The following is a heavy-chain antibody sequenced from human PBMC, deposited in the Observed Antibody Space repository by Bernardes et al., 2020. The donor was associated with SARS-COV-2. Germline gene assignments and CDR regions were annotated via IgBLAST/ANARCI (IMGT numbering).Heavy chain of an antibody. D-gene: IGHD3-9*01. CDR2: VWSDSSNK. V-gene: IGHV3-33*06. J-gene: IGHJ4*02. Sequence: GGSLRLSCAASGFTFNYYGMHWVRQAPGKGLEWVATVWSDSSNKYYEDSVKGRFTISRDNSKSVLYLQMSSVRAEDTAVYYCAKSHRDSTGYYAYYYDNWGQGTLVSVPS. CDR1: GFTFNYYG. CDR3: AKSHRDSTGYYAYYYDN.